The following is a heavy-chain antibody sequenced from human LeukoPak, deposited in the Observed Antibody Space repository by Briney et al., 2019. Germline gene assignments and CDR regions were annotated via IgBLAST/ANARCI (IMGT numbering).Heavy chain of an antibody. V-gene: IGHV1-18*01. J-gene: IGHJ4*02. CDR3: ARGGYCTSTSCYGSDY. CDR1: GYTFTSYG. CDR2: ISAYDGNT. Sequence: ASVKVSCKASGYTFTSYGISWVRQPPGQGLEWMGWISAYDGNTNYAQKLQGRVTMTTDTSTSTAYMELRSLRSDDTAVYYCARGGYCTSTSCYGSDYWGQGTLVTVSS. D-gene: IGHD2-2*01.